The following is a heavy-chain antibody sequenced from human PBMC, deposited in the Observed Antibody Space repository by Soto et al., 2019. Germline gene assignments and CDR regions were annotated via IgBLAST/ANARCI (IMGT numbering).Heavy chain of an antibody. CDR1: GGSISSSNW. V-gene: IGHV4-4*02. D-gene: IGHD4-17*01. Sequence: LSLTCAVSGGSISSSNWWSWVRQPPGKGLEWIGEIYHSGSTNYNPSLKSRVTISVDKSKNQFSLKLSSVTAADTAVYYCASQSDDYGDFDYWGQGTLVTVSS. CDR3: ASQSDDYGDFDY. J-gene: IGHJ4*02. CDR2: IYHSGST.